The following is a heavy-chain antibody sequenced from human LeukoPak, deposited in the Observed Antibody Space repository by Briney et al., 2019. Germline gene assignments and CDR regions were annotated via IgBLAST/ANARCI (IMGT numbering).Heavy chain of an antibody. CDR1: GGSISSYY. J-gene: IGHJ3*02. CDR3: ARDPGDTTVIEAFDI. CDR2: IYSSGST. D-gene: IGHD1-1*01. Sequence: SETLSLTCTVSGGSISSYYWHWIRQPPGKGLDWIGYIYSSGSTNYNPSLKSRVTLSVDTSKNQFSLNLSSVTAADTAVYYCARDPGDTTVIEAFDIWGQGTMVTVSS. V-gene: IGHV4-59*01.